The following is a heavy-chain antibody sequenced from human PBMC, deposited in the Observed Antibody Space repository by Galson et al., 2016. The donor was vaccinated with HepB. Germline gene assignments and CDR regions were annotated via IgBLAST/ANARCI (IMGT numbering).Heavy chain of an antibody. J-gene: IGHJ5*02. D-gene: IGHD3-10*01. CDR1: GGSFSGNY. V-gene: IGHV4-34*09. CDR3: ARDLRGSGEFP. Sequence: TLSLTCAVYGGSFSGNYWSWIRQPPGKGLEWIGEINHSGSTYYNPSLKSRVIISEDTSKNQFSLKLTSVTAADTALYYCARDLRGSGEFPWGQGTLVTVSS. CDR2: INHSGST.